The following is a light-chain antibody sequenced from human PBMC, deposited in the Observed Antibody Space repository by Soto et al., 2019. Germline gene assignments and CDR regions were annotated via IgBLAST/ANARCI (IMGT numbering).Light chain of an antibody. CDR1: QSISTW. J-gene: IGKJ3*01. Sequence: DIQMTQSPSTLSASVGDRVTITCRASQSISTWLAWYQQKPGTAPKLLIYRASNLESGVPSRFSGSGSGTEFTLTISSLQPDDCATYYCQQYTTYSGTFGPGTKVDIK. V-gene: IGKV1-5*03. CDR3: QQYTTYSGT. CDR2: RAS.